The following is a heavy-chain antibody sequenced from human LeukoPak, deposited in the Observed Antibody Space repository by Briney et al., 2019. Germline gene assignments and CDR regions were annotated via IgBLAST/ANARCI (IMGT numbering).Heavy chain of an antibody. CDR1: GFTFSSYY. J-gene: IGHJ3*02. D-gene: IGHD3-3*01. CDR3: AKDGRRYDFWSGIGVFDI. CDR2: IKQDGSET. Sequence: GGSLRLSCAASGFTFSSYYMTWVRQAPGQGLEWVANIKQDGSETYYVDSVKGRFTISRDNAKNSLYLQMNSLRTEDMAFYHCAKDGRRYDFWSGIGVFDIWGQGTMVTVSS. V-gene: IGHV3-7*03.